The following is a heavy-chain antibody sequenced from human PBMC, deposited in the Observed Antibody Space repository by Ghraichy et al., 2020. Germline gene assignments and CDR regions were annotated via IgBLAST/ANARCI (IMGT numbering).Heavy chain of an antibody. CDR3: ARGREEKTYYYDSSGYYYVDY. CDR1: GGSISSGDYY. CDR2: IYYSGST. Sequence: SETLSLTCTVSGGSISSGDYYWSWIRQPPGKGLEWIGYIYYSGSTYYNPSLKSRVTISVDTSKNQFSLKLSSVTAADTAVYYCARGREEKTYYYDSSGYYYVDYWGQGTLVTVSS. D-gene: IGHD3-22*01. J-gene: IGHJ4*02. V-gene: IGHV4-30-4*01.